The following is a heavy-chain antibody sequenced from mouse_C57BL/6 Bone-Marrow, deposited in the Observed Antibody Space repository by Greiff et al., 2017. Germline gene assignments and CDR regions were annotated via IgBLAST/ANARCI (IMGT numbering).Heavy chain of an antibody. D-gene: IGHD2-3*01. J-gene: IGHJ2*01. CDR2: IHPNSGST. CDR1: GYTFTSYW. Sequence: QVQLQQPGAELVKPGASVKLSCKASGYTFTSYWMHWVKQRPGQGLEWIGMIHPNSGSTNYNEKFKSKATLTVDKSSRTAYFQLRSLTSVDSAVYYCARDDGLYYFDYGGQGTTLTVSS. CDR3: ARDDGLYYFDY. V-gene: IGHV1-64*01.